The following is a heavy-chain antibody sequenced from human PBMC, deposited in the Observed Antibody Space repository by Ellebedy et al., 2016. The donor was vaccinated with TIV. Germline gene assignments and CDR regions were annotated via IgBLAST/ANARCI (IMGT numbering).Heavy chain of an antibody. CDR1: GGSISSSYY. CDR2: IYYNGNT. Sequence: SETLSLTXTVSGGSISSSYYWGWIRQPPGKGLEWIGTIYYNGNTYYNASLKSRVTISLDTSQNQVSLKLNSATATDTATYYCLRHVSIVGPSELDHWGQGTLVTVSS. CDR3: LRHVSIVGPSELDH. V-gene: IGHV4-39*01. D-gene: IGHD1-26*01. J-gene: IGHJ4*02.